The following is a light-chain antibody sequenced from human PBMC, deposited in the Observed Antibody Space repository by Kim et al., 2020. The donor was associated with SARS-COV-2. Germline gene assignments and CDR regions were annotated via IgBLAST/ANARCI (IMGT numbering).Light chain of an antibody. V-gene: IGLV3-21*04. Sequence: GKTDRITGGGNNIGSKSEHWYQQKPGQAPVLVIYYDSDRPSGIAERFAGWNSGNTATLTISRVEAGDEADYYCEVWDSSSDHWVFGGGTKLTVL. CDR1: NIGSKS. J-gene: IGLJ3*02. CDR3: EVWDSSSDHWV. CDR2: YDS.